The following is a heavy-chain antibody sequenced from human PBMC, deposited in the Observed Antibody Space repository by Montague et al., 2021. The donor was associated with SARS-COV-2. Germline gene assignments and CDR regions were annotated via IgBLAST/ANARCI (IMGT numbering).Heavy chain of an antibody. CDR1: GFSFSGYA. D-gene: IGHD1-1*01. CDR3: AKGSTGL. Sequence: SLRLSCAASGFSFSGYAMNWVRQAPGKGLEWVSVIYGGGAYTNYADSVKGRFTISRDDSKATVFLQMSGLRSDDTAMYYCAKGSTGLWGQGTLVTVSS. J-gene: IGHJ4*02. V-gene: IGHV3-23*03. CDR2: IYGGGAYT.